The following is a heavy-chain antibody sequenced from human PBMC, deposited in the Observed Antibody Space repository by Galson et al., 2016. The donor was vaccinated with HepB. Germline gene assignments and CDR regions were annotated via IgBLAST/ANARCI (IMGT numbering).Heavy chain of an antibody. CDR3: ARLDDRPHKNADLDY. Sequence: QSGAEVKQPGDSLKIACKGSGSTFTSFWVGWVRLMPGMGLELLGFIYAADFDARYSPSFRGHVTISVDKSTTTAYLHWSGLKASDTGIYYCARLDDRPHKNADLDYWGQGTLITVSS. V-gene: IGHV5-51*01. CDR1: GSTFTSFW. CDR2: IYAADFDA. D-gene: IGHD3/OR15-3a*01. J-gene: IGHJ4*02.